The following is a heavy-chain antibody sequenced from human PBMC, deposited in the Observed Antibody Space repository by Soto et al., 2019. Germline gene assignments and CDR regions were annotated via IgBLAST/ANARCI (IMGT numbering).Heavy chain of an antibody. D-gene: IGHD3-10*01. Sequence: PSETLSLTCAVYGGSFSGYYWSWIRQPPGKGLEWIGEINHSGSTNYNPSLKSRVTISVDTSKSQFSLKLSSVTAADTAVYYCARGGVGNYYYGMDVWGQGTTVTVSS. CDR2: INHSGST. J-gene: IGHJ6*02. CDR3: ARGGVGNYYYGMDV. CDR1: GGSFSGYY. V-gene: IGHV4-34*01.